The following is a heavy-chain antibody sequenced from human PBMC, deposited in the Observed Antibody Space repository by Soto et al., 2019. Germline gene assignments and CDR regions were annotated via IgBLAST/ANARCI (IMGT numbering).Heavy chain of an antibody. Sequence: PGGSLRLSCAASGFTFSSYWMSWVRQAPGKGLEWAANIKQDGSEKYYVDSVKGRFTISRDNAKNSLYLQMNSLRAEDTAVYYCARDPNIVATITAIYYYYGMDVWGQGTTVTVSS. CDR1: GFTFSSYW. V-gene: IGHV3-7*01. J-gene: IGHJ6*02. CDR3: ARDPNIVATITAIYYYYGMDV. CDR2: IKQDGSEK. D-gene: IGHD5-12*01.